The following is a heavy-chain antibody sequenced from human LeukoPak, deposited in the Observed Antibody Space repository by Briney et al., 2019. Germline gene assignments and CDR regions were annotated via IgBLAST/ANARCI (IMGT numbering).Heavy chain of an antibody. V-gene: IGHV1-69*01. CDR3: ARDDGGTNGVSPFDY. CDR2: IIPIFGTA. CDR1: GGTFSSYA. J-gene: IGHJ4*02. Sequence: ASVKVSCKASGGTFSSYAISWGRQAPGQGLEWMGGIIPIFGTANYAQKFQGRVTITADESTSTAYMELSSLRSEDTAVYYCARDDGGTNGVSPFDYWGQGTLVTVSS. D-gene: IGHD2-8*01.